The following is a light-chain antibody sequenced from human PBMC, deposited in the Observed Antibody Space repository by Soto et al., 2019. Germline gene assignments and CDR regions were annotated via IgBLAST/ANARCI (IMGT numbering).Light chain of an antibody. CDR3: SSYAGDIKVDV. CDR1: SSDIGLYNY. J-gene: IGLJ3*02. Sequence: QSALTQPPSASGSPGQSVTISCAGTSSDIGLYNYVSWYQHHPGKAPKLIIYEVSKRPSGVPDRFSGSKSGNTASLTVAGLQAEDEADYYCSSYAGDIKVDVFGGGTELAVL. CDR2: EVS. V-gene: IGLV2-8*01.